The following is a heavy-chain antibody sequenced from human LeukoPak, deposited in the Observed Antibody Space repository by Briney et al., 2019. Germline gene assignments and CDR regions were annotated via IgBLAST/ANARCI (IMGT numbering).Heavy chain of an antibody. Sequence: VQPGGSLRLSCAASGFTFSNYAMNWVRQAPGKGLEWVSLISSSGDNAYYADSVRGRFTISRDKSKNTVSLQMNSLRGEDTAVYYCAKDVRVGGGGMDVWGQGTLVTVSS. CDR2: ISSSGDNA. V-gene: IGHV3-23*01. CDR3: AKDVRVGGGGMDV. D-gene: IGHD1-26*01. J-gene: IGHJ6*02. CDR1: GFTFSNYA.